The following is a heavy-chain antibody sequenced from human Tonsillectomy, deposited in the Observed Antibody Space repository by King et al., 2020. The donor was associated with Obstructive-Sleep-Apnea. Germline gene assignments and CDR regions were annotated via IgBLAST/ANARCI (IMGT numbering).Heavy chain of an antibody. J-gene: IGHJ4*02. CDR2: IAYDGNNK. CDR1: GFTFSTYV. CDR3: ARDTPNY. V-gene: IGHV3-30-3*01. Sequence: GEGGGGVGQHGRARRISRAASGFTFSTYVMHWGRQAAGKGLEWVAVIAYDGNNKSDAESVKGRFTISRDHSKNTLYLQVHSLSTEDTAVYYCARDTPNYWCQGTLVTVSS.